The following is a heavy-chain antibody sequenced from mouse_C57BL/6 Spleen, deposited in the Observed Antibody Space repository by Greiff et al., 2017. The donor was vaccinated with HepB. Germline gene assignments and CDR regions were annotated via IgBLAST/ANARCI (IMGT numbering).Heavy chain of an antibody. CDR1: GYTFTSYW. V-gene: IGHV1-69*01. J-gene: IGHJ2*01. CDR2: IDPSDSYT. CDR3: ARGGGSGYTY. D-gene: IGHD3-2*02. Sequence: QVQLKQPGAELVMPGASVKLSCKASGYTFTSYWMHWVKQRPGQGLEWIGEIDPSDSYTNYNQKFKGKSTLTVDKSSSTAYMQLSSLTSEDSAVYYCARGGGSGYTYWGQGTTLTVSS.